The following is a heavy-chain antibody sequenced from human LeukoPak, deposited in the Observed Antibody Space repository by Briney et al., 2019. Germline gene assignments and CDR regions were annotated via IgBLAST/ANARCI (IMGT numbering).Heavy chain of an antibody. CDR2: IYHSGST. CDR1: GDSISSGDYY. Sequence: PSETLSLTCTVSGDSISSGDYYWSWIRQHPGKGLEWIGYIYHSGSTYYNPSLKSRLSISVDTSKNQFSLKLNSVTAADTAVYYCARTVARTWVDYWGQGTLVTVSS. V-gene: IGHV4-31*03. J-gene: IGHJ4*02. D-gene: IGHD6-19*01. CDR3: ARTVARTWVDY.